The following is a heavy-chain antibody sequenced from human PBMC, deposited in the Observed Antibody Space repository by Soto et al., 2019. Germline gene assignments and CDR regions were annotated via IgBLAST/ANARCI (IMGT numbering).Heavy chain of an antibody. J-gene: IGHJ4*02. CDR1: GGSVSSGSYY. CDR3: VRSGGGSGWL. V-gene: IGHV4-61*01. CDR2: IYYSGST. D-gene: IGHD6-19*01. Sequence: QVQLQESGPGLVKPSETLSLTCTVSGGSVSSGSYYWSWIRQPPGKGLEWIAYIYYSGSTKYNPSLKSRVTISRDTSKNQFSLKLTSVTAADTAVYYCVRSGGGSGWLGGQGTLVTVSS.